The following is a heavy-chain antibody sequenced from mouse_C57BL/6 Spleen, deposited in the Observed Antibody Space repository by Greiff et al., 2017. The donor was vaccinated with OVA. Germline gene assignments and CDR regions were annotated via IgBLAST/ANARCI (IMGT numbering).Heavy chain of an antibody. J-gene: IGHJ4*01. D-gene: IGHD2-1*01. V-gene: IGHV1-50*01. CDR2: IDPSDSYT. Sequence: QVQLQQPGAELVKPGASVKLSCKASGYTFTSYWMQWVKQRPGQGLEWIGEIDPSDSYTNYNQKFKGKATLTVDTSSSTAYMQLSSLTSEDSAVYYFARIGGNRYAMDYWGQGTSVTVSS. CDR1: GYTFTSYW. CDR3: ARIGGNRYAMDY.